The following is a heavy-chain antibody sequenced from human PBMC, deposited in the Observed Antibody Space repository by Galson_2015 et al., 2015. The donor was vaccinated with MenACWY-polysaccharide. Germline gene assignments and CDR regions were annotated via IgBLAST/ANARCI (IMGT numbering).Heavy chain of an antibody. V-gene: IGHV3-48*02. J-gene: IGHJ4*02. CDR2: ISRSSSTI. Sequence: SMRLSCGASGFTFSSYSMNWVRQAPGEGLEWVSYISRSSSTIYYADSVKGRFTISRDNAKNSLYLQMNSLRDEDTAVYFCARTSTCCGHLDYWGQGTLVTVSS. D-gene: IGHD1-1*01. CDR3: ARTSTCCGHLDY. CDR1: GFTFSSYS.